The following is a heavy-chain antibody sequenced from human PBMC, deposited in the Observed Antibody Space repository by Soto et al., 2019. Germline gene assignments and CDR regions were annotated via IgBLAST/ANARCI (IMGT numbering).Heavy chain of an antibody. CDR3: ARGRYGLLWFGED. CDR1: GGSFSGYY. D-gene: IGHD3-10*01. J-gene: IGHJ4*02. V-gene: IGHV4-34*01. CDR2: INHSGST. Sequence: SETLSLTCAVYGGSFSGYYWSWIRQPPGKGLEWIGEINHSGSTNYNPSLKSRVTISVDTSKNQFSLKLSSVTAADTAVYYCARGRYGLLWFGEDWGQGTLVT.